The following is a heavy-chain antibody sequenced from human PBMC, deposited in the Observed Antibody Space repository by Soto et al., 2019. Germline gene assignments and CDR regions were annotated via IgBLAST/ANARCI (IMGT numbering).Heavy chain of an antibody. J-gene: IGHJ3*02. CDR3: AKEPPPDLIQLWVLDAFDI. CDR2: ISGSGGST. Sequence: PGGSLRLSCAASGFTFSSYAMSWVRQAPGKGLEWVSAISGSGGSTYYADSVKGRFTISRDNSKNTLYLQMNSLRAEDTAVYYCAKEPPPDLIQLWVLDAFDIWGQGTMVTLSS. CDR1: GFTFSSYA. V-gene: IGHV3-23*01. D-gene: IGHD5-18*01.